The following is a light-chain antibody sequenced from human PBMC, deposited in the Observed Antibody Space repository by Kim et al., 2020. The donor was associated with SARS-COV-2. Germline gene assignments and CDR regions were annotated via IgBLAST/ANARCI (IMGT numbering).Light chain of an antibody. CDR2: GKN. V-gene: IGLV3-19*01. J-gene: IGLJ3*02. Sequence: SSELTQDPAVSVALGQTVRITCQGDSLRSYYVSWYQQKPGQAPVLVIYGKNNRPSGIPDRFSVSSSGNTASLPITGAQAEDEADYYCNSRDSSGNRWVFG. CDR1: SLRSYY. CDR3: NSRDSSGNRWV.